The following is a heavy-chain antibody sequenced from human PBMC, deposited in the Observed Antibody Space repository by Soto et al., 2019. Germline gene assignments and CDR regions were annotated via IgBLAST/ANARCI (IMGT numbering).Heavy chain of an antibody. V-gene: IGHV4-4*02. CDR1: GGSISSSNW. CDR2: IYHSGST. D-gene: IGHD6-13*01. CDR3: ARGPYLIAAAGTGWFDP. J-gene: IGHJ5*02. Sequence: QVQLQESGPGLVKPSGTLSLTWAVSGGSISSSNWWSWVRQPPGKGLEWIGEIYHSGSTNYNPSLKSRVTISVDKSKNQFSLKLSSVTAADTAVYYCARGPYLIAAAGTGWFDPWGQGTLVTVSS.